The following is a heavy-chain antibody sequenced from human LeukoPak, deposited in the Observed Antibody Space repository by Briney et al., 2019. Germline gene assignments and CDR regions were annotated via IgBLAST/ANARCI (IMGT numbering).Heavy chain of an antibody. Sequence: GESLRLSCAASGFTFSSYSMNWVRQAPGKGLEWVSYISSSSSTIYYAGSVKGRFTISRDNAKNSLFLQMNSLRAEDTAVYYCARSRGSSGSYPFDYWGQGTLVTVSS. J-gene: IGHJ4*02. CDR1: GFTFSSYS. CDR2: ISSSSSTI. D-gene: IGHD1-26*01. CDR3: ARSRGSSGSYPFDY. V-gene: IGHV3-48*01.